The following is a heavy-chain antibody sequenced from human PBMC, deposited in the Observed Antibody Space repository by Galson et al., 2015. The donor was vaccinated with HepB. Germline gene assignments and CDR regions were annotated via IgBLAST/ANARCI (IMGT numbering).Heavy chain of an antibody. D-gene: IGHD4-17*01. CDR2: IKSKTYGGTP. CDR3: VADISLVYGDYGPDFDF. CDR1: GFIFGDAW. Sequence: SLRLSCAASGFIFGDAWMNWVRQAPGKGLEWVGRIKSKTYGGTPDYGAPVKGRFSISRDDSKSTFFQHLTSLKTDDTAFYYCVADISLVYGDYGPDFDFWGQGTLVTVSS. J-gene: IGHJ4*02. V-gene: IGHV3-15*01.